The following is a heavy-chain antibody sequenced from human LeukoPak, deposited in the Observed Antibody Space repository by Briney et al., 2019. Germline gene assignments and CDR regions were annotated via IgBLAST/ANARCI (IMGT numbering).Heavy chain of an antibody. CDR3: ARGFPGDRAPLQTFDY. J-gene: IGHJ4*02. V-gene: IGHV1-69*04. Sequence: SVSVSCTSSGGTFSSYAISWVRQAPGQGLEWMGRIIPILGIANYAQKFQGRVTITADKSTSTAYMELSSLRSEDTAVYYWARGFPGDRAPLQTFDYWGQGTLVTVSS. D-gene: IGHD3-10*01. CDR2: IIPILGIA. CDR1: GGTFSSYA.